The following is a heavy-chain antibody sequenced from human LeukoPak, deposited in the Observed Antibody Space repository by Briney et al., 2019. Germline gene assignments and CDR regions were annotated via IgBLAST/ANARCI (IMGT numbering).Heavy chain of an antibody. J-gene: IGHJ4*02. D-gene: IGHD4-17*01. CDR1: GFTIDDYA. CDR3: AKGEDYGDYVSADY. CDR2: ISWDGGST. Sequence: QPGGSLRLSCAASGFTIDDYAMHWVRQAPGKGLEWVSLISWDGGSTYYADSVKGRFTISRDNSKNSLYLQMNSLRAEDTALYYCAKGEDYGDYVSADYWGQGTLVTVSS. V-gene: IGHV3-43D*03.